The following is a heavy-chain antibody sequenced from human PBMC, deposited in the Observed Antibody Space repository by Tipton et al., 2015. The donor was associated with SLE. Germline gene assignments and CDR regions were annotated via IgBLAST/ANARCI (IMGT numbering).Heavy chain of an antibody. V-gene: IGHV4-38-2*01. J-gene: IGHJ5*02. CDR2: IYHSGTA. Sequence: LSLTCAVSGYSISSGYYWGWIRQPPGKGLEWIGSIYHSGTAYYNPSLKSRVTISVDTSKNQISLKLSSVTAADTAVYYCARYPESNYHWFGPWGQGALVTVSS. D-gene: IGHD4-11*01. CDR1: GYSISSGYY. CDR3: ARYPESNYHWFGP.